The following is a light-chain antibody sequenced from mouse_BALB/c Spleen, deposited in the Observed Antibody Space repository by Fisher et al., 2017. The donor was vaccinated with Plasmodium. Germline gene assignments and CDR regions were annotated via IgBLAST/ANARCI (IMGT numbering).Light chain of an antibody. J-gene: IGKJ5*01. CDR3: QQSDSWPLT. V-gene: IGKV5-45*01. CDR1: QSISNY. Sequence: DIVMTQTTATLSVTPGDRVSLSCRASQSISNYLHWYQQKSHECPRLLIKFASQSMSGVPTRFSGSGSGTDFTLTINSVETEDFGLYFCQQSDSWPLTFGAGTKLELK. CDR2: FAS.